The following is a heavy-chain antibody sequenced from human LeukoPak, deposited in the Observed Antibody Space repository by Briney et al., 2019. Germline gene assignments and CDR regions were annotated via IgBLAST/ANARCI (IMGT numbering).Heavy chain of an antibody. Sequence: PGGSLRLSCAASGFTFSSYSMNWVRQAPGKGLEWVSSISSSSSYIYYADSVKGRFTISRDNAKNSLYLQMNSLRAEDTAVYYCARDYCSSTSCIPAENAFDIWGQGTMVTVSS. CDR1: GFTFSSYS. V-gene: IGHV3-21*01. CDR2: ISSSSSYI. J-gene: IGHJ3*02. D-gene: IGHD2-2*01. CDR3: ARDYCSSTSCIPAENAFDI.